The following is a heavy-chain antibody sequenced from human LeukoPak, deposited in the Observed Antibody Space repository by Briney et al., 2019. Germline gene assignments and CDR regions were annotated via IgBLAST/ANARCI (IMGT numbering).Heavy chain of an antibody. CDR1: GYTFTNYD. D-gene: IGHD6-13*01. Sequence: ASVKVSCKSSGYTFTNYDINWVRQAPGQGLEWVAKISVKNGDTKYAQMVQGRVTMTIDKSTNTAYMELRTLRSDDTAVYYCARDRQAAGIGWFDPWGQGTLVTVSS. CDR3: ARDRQAAGIGWFDP. J-gene: IGHJ5*02. CDR2: ISVKNGDT. V-gene: IGHV1-18*01.